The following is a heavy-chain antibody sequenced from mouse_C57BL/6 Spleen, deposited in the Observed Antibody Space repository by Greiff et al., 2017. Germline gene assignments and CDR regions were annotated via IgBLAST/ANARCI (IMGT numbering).Heavy chain of an antibody. CDR1: GYAFSSSW. CDR2: IYPGDGDT. V-gene: IGHV1-82*01. D-gene: IGHD2-12*01. J-gene: IGHJ2*01. Sequence: QVQLKQSGPELVKPGASVKISCKASGYAFSSSWMNWVKQRPGKGLEWIGRIYPGDGDTNYNGKFKGKATLTADKSSSTAYMQLSSLTSEDSAVYFCASLGTYRFDYWGQGTTRTVSS. CDR3: ASLGTYRFDY.